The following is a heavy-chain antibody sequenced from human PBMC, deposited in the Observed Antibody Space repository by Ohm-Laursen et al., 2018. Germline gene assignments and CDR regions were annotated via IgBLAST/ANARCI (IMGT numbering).Heavy chain of an antibody. CDR2: IYYSGST. V-gene: IGHV4-59*01. Sequence: GTLSLTCTVSGGSISSYYWTWIRQPPGKGLEWIGYIYYSGSTKYNPSLKSRVTISVDTSKNQFSLKLSSVTAADTAVYYCARAVGATFDYWGQGTLVTVSS. J-gene: IGHJ4*02. D-gene: IGHD1-26*01. CDR3: ARAVGATFDY. CDR1: GGSISSYY.